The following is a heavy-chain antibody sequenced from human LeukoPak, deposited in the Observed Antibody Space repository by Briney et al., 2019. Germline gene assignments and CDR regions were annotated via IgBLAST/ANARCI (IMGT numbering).Heavy chain of an antibody. J-gene: IGHJ4*02. CDR1: GFTFSSSA. V-gene: IGHV3-23*01. D-gene: IGHD3-10*01. CDR3: AKRGAYYFDY. Sequence: GGSLRLSCAASGFTFSSSAMSWVRQAPGKGLEWVSSITGSGGGTYYADAVRGRFTISRDNSKNTLYLQMISLRAEDTAVYYCAKRGAYYFDYWGQGTLVTVCS. CDR2: ITGSGGGT.